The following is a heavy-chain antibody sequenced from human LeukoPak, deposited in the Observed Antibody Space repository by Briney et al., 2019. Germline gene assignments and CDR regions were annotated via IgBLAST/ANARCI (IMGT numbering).Heavy chain of an antibody. CDR3: ARQSEYTSGWHYIDY. V-gene: IGHV4-39*01. D-gene: IGHD6-19*01. CDR2: MFYSGST. Sequence: SETLSLTCTVSGGSMRSSSNLWAWIRQPPGKAVEWIVSMFYSGSTTYYNPSLKSRVTISVDTSKNQFSLRLTSVTASDTAVYYCARQSEYTSGWHYIDYWGQGTLVTVSS. J-gene: IGHJ4*02. CDR1: GGSMRSSSNL.